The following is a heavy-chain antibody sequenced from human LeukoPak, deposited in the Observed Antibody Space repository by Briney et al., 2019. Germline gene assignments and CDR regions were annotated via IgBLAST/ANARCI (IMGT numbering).Heavy chain of an antibody. Sequence: SGGSLRLSCAASGFTFSSYAMSWVRQAPGKGLEWVSGISGSGGSTYYADSVKGRFTISRDNSKNTLYLQMNSLRAEDTAVYYCAKSGIAAAGQQGYFDYWGQGTLVTVSS. V-gene: IGHV3-23*01. CDR3: AKSGIAAAGQQGYFDY. CDR2: ISGSGGST. D-gene: IGHD6-13*01. CDR1: GFTFSSYA. J-gene: IGHJ4*02.